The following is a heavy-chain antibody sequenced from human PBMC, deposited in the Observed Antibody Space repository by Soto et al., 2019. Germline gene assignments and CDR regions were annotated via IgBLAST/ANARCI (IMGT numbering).Heavy chain of an antibody. CDR2: IYYSGST. V-gene: IGHV4-59*01. CDR3: ARTATGYSSGWYDY. J-gene: IGHJ4*02. D-gene: IGHD6-19*01. Sequence: SETLSLTCTVSGGSISSYYWSWFRQPPGKGLEWIGYIYYSGSTNYNPSLKSRVTISADTSKNQFSLKLSSVTAADTAVYYCARTATGYSSGWYDYWGQGTLVTVSS. CDR1: GGSISSYY.